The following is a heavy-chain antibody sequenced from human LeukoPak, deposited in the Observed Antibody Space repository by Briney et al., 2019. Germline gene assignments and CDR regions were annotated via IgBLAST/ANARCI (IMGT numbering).Heavy chain of an antibody. CDR3: ARSGTGVFDF. J-gene: IGHJ4*02. CDR1: GFTFSNYE. D-gene: IGHD3-10*01. V-gene: IGHV3-48*03. Sequence: GGSLRLSCAASGFTFSNYEMNWVRQAPGKGLEWVSYMSSSGRSIYYADSVKGRFTISRDKAQNSLYLQMNSLRAEDTAVYYGARSGTGVFDFWGQGTLVTVSS. CDR2: MSSSGRSI.